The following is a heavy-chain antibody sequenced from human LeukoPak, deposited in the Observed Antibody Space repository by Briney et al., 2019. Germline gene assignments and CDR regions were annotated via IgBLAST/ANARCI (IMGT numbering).Heavy chain of an antibody. CDR3: ARRHSSSSRRDAFDI. Sequence: PGESLKISCKGSGYSFTSYWIGWVRQMPGKGLEWMGIIYPGDSDTRYSPSFQGQVTISADKSISTAYQQWSSLKASDTAMYYCARRHSSSSRRDAFDIWGQGTMVTVSS. D-gene: IGHD6-6*01. CDR2: IYPGDSDT. CDR1: GYSFTSYW. J-gene: IGHJ3*02. V-gene: IGHV5-51*01.